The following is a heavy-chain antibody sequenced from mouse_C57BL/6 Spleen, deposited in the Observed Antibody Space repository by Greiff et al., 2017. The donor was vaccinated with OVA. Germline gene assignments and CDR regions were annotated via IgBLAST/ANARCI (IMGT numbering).Heavy chain of an antibody. CDR2: IRLKSDNYAT. CDR3: TENWEGIWFAY. D-gene: IGHD4-1*01. Sequence: DVKLQESGGGLVQPGGSMKLSCVASGFTFSNYWMNWVRQSPEKGLEWVAQIRLKSDNYATHYAESVKGRLTISRDDSKSSVYLQINNLRAEDTGIYYCTENWEGIWFAYWGQGTLVTVSA. CDR1: GFTFSNYW. J-gene: IGHJ3*01. V-gene: IGHV6-3*01.